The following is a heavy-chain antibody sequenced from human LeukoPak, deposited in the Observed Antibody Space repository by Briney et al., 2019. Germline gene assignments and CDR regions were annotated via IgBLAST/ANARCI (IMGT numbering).Heavy chain of an antibody. J-gene: IGHJ4*02. CDR3: ARVRSVWFVDY. CDR1: GGSISSSSDY. D-gene: IGHD6-19*01. CDR2: IYYSGIT. Sequence: SETLSLTCTVSGGSISSSSDYWGWIRQPPGKGPVWIGRIYYSGITYYNPSLTIRVTISVHTSKNQFSLKLSAVTAADTAVYYCARVRSVWFVDYWGQGTLVTVS. V-gene: IGHV4-39*01.